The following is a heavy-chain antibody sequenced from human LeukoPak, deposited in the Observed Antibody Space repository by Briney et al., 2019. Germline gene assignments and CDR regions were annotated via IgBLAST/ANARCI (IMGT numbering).Heavy chain of an antibody. CDR1: GFTVSSNY. V-gene: IGHV3-66*02. J-gene: IGHJ4*02. Sequence: GGSLRLSCAASGFTVSSNYMSWVRQAPGEGLEWVSVIYSGGSTYYADSVKGRFTISRDNAKNTLYLQMNSLRAEDTAVYYCARGGYYLGLLDYWGQGTLVTVSS. CDR2: IYSGGST. CDR3: ARGGYYLGLLDY. D-gene: IGHD3-22*01.